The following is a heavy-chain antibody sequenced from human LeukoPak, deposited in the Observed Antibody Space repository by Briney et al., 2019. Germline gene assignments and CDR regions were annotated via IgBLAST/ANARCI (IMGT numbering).Heavy chain of an antibody. CDR2: IYYSGST. CDR1: GGSISSSSYY. CDR3: ARPDLKEYSSSSRWWYFDL. J-gene: IGHJ2*01. V-gene: IGHV4-39*01. D-gene: IGHD6-6*01. Sequence: SETLSLTCTVSGGSISSSSYYWGWIRQPPGKGLEWIGSIYYSGSTYYNPSLKSRVTISVDTSKNQFSLKLSSVTAADTAVYYCARPDLKEYSSSSRWWYFDLWGRGTLVTVPS.